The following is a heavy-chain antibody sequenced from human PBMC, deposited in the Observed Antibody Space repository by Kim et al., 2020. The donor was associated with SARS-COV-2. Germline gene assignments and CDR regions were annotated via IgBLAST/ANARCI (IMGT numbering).Heavy chain of an antibody. J-gene: IGHJ4*02. CDR3: TSKYYYDTSGYYYADW. D-gene: IGHD3-22*01. CDR1: GYSISSGYY. V-gene: IGHV4-38-2*01. Sequence: SETLSLTCAVSGYSISSGYYWGWIRQPPGKGLGWIGSIHHSGSTYYNPSLKSRVIISIDTSKNQFSLRLNSVTAADTAVYYCTSKYYYDTSGYYYADWWGQGTLVTVSS. CDR2: IHHSGST.